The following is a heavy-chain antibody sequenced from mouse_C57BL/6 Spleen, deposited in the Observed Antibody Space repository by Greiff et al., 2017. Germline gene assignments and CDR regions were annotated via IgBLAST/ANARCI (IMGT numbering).Heavy chain of an antibody. CDR1: GYAFSSYW. CDR3: ARRELGRGYFDV. Sequence: VQLQQSGAELVKPGASVKISCKASGYAFSSYWMNWVKQRPGKGLEWIGQIYPGDGDTNYNGKFKGKATLTADKSSSTAYMQLSSLTSEDSAVYFCARRELGRGYFDVWGTGTTVTVSS. CDR2: IYPGDGDT. J-gene: IGHJ1*03. D-gene: IGHD4-1*01. V-gene: IGHV1-80*01.